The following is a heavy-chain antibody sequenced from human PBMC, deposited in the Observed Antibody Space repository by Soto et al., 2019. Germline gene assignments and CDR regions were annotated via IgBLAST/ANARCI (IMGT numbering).Heavy chain of an antibody. Sequence: QVQLVESGGGVVQPGRSLRLSCAASGFSFSNNGMHWVRQAPGKGLAWVAIISYDGSNKYYADSVKGRFTISRDNSKHTLYLQMTSLRVEDTAVYYCAKDLVESVLGEIDSWVQGTLVTVSS. J-gene: IGHJ4*02. V-gene: IGHV3-30*18. D-gene: IGHD3-16*01. CDR1: GFSFSNNG. CDR3: AKDLVESVLGEIDS. CDR2: ISYDGSNK.